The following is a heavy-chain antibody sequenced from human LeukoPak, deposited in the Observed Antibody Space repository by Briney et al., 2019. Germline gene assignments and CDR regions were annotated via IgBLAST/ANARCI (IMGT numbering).Heavy chain of an antibody. V-gene: IGHV3-21*01. D-gene: IGHD4-17*01. CDR1: GFTFSSYS. Sequence: GGSLRLSCAASGFTFSSYSMNWVRQAPGKGLEWVSSISSSSSYIYYADSVKGRFTISRDNAKNSLYLQMNSLRAEDTAVYYCALMTTGSHYYYYMDVWGKGTTVTVSS. CDR3: ALMTTGSHYYYYMDV. J-gene: IGHJ6*03. CDR2: ISSSSSYI.